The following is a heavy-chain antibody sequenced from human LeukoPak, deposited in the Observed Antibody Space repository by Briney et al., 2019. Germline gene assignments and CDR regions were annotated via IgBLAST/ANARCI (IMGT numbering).Heavy chain of an antibody. V-gene: IGHV1-46*01. Sequence: XASVKVSCKASGYTFTSYYMHWVRQAPGQGLEWMGIINPSGGSTSYAQKFQGRVTMTRDMSTSTDYMELSSLRSEDTAVYYCARDNSVEDTAWWFDPWGQGTLVTVSS. CDR1: GYTFTSYY. CDR3: ARDNSVEDTAWWFDP. D-gene: IGHD4-23*01. CDR2: INPSGGST. J-gene: IGHJ5*02.